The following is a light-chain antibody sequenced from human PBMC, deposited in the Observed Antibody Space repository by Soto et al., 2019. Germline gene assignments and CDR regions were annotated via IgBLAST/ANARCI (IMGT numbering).Light chain of an antibody. Sequence: QSVLTQPPSVSGAPGQRVTISCTGRSSNIGAGYDVHWYQQLPGTAPKLLIYGNSNRPSGVPDRFSGSKSGTSASLAITGLQAEDEADYYCQSYDSSLSGPYAVFGGGTQLTVL. CDR2: GNS. CDR3: QSYDSSLSGPYAV. J-gene: IGLJ7*01. CDR1: SSNIGAGYD. V-gene: IGLV1-40*01.